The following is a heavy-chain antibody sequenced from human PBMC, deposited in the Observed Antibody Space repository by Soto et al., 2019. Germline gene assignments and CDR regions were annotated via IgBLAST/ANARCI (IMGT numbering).Heavy chain of an antibody. J-gene: IGHJ4*02. CDR1: GGSISSGGYY. V-gene: IGHV4-31*03. Sequence: SETLSLTCTVSGGSISSGGYYWSWIRQHPGKGLEWIGYIYYSGSTYYNPSLKSRVTISVDTSKNQFSLKLSSVTAADTAVYYCARAGDYYDSSGYDYWGQGTLVTVSS. CDR3: ARAGDYYDSSGYDY. CDR2: IYYSGST. D-gene: IGHD3-22*01.